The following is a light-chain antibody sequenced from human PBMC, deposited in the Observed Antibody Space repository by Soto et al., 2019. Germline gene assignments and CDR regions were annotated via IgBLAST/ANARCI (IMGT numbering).Light chain of an antibody. V-gene: IGLV2-23*01. CDR1: SSDVGNYNL. J-gene: IGLJ3*02. Sequence: QSALSQPASVSGSPGQSITISCTGTSSDVGNYNLVSWYQQDPGKAPKLMIYEGSKRPSGFSNRFSGSTSGNTASLTISGLQAEDEANYYCYSYAGSNTWVFGGGTQLTVL. CDR3: YSYAGSNTWV. CDR2: EGS.